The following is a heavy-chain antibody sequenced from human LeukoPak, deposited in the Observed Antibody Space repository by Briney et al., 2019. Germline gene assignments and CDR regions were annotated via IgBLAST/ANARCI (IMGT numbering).Heavy chain of an antibody. CDR2: IYYSGST. CDR1: GGSISSSSYY. Sequence: SETLSLTCTVSGGSISSSSYYWGWIRQPPGKGLEWIGSIYYSGSTYYNPSLKSRVTISVDTSKNQFSLKLSSVTAADTAVYYCARDYSGIVVVVAARGYFDYWGQGTLVTVSS. J-gene: IGHJ4*02. CDR3: ARDYSGIVVVVAARGYFDY. D-gene: IGHD2-15*01. V-gene: IGHV4-39*07.